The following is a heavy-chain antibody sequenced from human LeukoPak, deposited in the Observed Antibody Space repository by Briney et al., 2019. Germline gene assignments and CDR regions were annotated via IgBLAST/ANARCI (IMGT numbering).Heavy chain of an antibody. CDR3: ARAGYCSGVSCYSAVPGKY. CDR1: GYSITSGYY. V-gene: IGHV4-38-2*02. Sequence: SETLSLTCTVSGYSITSGYYWAWIRQSPGKGLGWSGIIYHSGNTYYNPSLKSRVIILVDTSKNQFSLQLGSVTPTDTAVYYCARAGYCSGVSCYSAVPGKYWGQGALVTVSS. D-gene: IGHD2-15*01. J-gene: IGHJ4*02. CDR2: IYHSGNT.